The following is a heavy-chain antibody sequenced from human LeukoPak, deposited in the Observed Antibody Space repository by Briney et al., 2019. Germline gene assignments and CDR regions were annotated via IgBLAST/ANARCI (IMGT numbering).Heavy chain of an antibody. V-gene: IGHV4-39*07. CDR2: VYYSGTT. D-gene: IGHD3-22*01. J-gene: IGHJ3*02. Sequence: PSETLSLTCSVSGGSISLSYYYWGWIRQPPGKALEWIGSVYYSGTTSYNPSLKSRVTISVDTSKNQFSLKLSSVTAADTAVYFCARGPYSYDSSGAFDIWGQGTMVTVSS. CDR1: GGSISLSYYY. CDR3: ARGPYSYDSSGAFDI.